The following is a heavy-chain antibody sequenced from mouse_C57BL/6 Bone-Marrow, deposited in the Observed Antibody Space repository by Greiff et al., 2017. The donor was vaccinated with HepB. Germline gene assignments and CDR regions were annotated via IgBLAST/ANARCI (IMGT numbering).Heavy chain of an antibody. Sequence: VKLQQPGAELVKPGASVKLSCKASGYTFTSYWMHWVKQRPGQGLEWIGMIHPNSGSTNYNEKFKSKATLTVDKSSSTAYMQLSSLTSEDSAVYYCAIRWLLRYYAMDYWGQGTSVTVSS. CDR2: IHPNSGST. CDR1: GYTFTSYW. CDR3: AIRWLLRYYAMDY. J-gene: IGHJ4*01. D-gene: IGHD2-3*01. V-gene: IGHV1-64*01.